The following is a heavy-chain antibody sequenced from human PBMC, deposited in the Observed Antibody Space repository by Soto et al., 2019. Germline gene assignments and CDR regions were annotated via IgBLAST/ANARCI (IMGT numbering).Heavy chain of an antibody. V-gene: IGHV1-3*01. J-gene: IGHJ5*02. D-gene: IGHD3-22*01. CDR2: INAGNGNT. CDR3: ARSLPYYYDSSGYFNWFDP. CDR1: GYTFTSYA. Sequence: ASVKVSCKASGYTFTSYAMHWVRQAPGQRLEWMGWINAGNGNTKYSQKFQGRVTITRDTSASTAYMELSSLRSEDTAVYYCARSLPYYYDSSGYFNWFDPWGQGTLVTSPQ.